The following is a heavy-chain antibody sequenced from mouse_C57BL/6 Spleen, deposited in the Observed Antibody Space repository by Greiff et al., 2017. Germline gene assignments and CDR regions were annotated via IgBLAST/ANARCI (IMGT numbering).Heavy chain of an antibody. CDR2: ISDGGSYT. CDR3: ARDQAWEGFAY. V-gene: IGHV5-4*01. Sequence: EVKLMESGGGLVKPGGSLKLSCAASGFTFSSYAMSWVRQTPEKRLEWVATISDGGSYTYYPDNVKGRFTISRDNAKNNLYLQMSHLKSEDTAMYYCARDQAWEGFAYWGQGTLVTVSA. D-gene: IGHD3-2*02. CDR1: GFTFSSYA. J-gene: IGHJ3*01.